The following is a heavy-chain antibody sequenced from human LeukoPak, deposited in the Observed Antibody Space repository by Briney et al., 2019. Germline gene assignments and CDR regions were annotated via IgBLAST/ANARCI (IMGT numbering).Heavy chain of an antibody. CDR2: ISSSSSTI. D-gene: IGHD1-20*01. CDR3: AVYKWSPI. CDR1: GFTFSTYS. V-gene: IGHV3-48*04. Sequence: GGSLRHSCSASGFTFSTYSMNWVRQAPGKGLEWVSYISSSSSTIYYADSVKGRLTISRDNAKNSLYLQMNSLRAEDTAVYYCAVYKWSPIWGQGTLVTVSS. J-gene: IGHJ4*02.